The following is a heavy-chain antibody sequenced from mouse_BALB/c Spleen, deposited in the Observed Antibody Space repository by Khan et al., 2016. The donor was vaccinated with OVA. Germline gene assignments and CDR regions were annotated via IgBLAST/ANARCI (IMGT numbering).Heavy chain of an antibody. CDR1: GYTFTNYG. V-gene: IGHV9-3-1*01. CDR2: INTYTGEP. D-gene: IGHD2-14*01. Sequence: QIQLMQSGPELKKPGETVKISCKASGYTFTNYGMNWVKQAPGKGLKWMGWINTYTGEPTYADDFKGRFAFSLENSASTAYLQINNLKNEDTATYFCARVGYNGSMGYWGQGNSVTFLS. J-gene: IGHJ4*01. CDR3: ARVGYNGSMGY.